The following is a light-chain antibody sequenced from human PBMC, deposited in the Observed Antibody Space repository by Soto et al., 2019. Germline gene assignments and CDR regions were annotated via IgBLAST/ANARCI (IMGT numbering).Light chain of an antibody. J-gene: IGLJ2*01. CDR3: TSYTSSSTLL. CDR1: SSDVGGYNY. Sequence: QSVLTQPASVSGSPGQSITSSCTGTSSDVGGYNYVSWYQHHPGKAPKLLIYEVSSRPSGVSHRFSGSKSGNTASLTISGLQAEDEADYYCTSYTSSSTLLFGGGTKVTVL. V-gene: IGLV2-14*01. CDR2: EVS.